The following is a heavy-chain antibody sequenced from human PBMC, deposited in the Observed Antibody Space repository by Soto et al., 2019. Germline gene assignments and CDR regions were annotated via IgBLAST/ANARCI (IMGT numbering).Heavy chain of an antibody. CDR3: ARVYYDNSGYPVDY. Sequence: QVQLVQSGTEVKKPGASLKVSCKTSGYTFTRYGITWVRQAPGQGLEWMGWISPYNGNTVYAQKLQGRVTMTTDTSRNTAYMEVRSLKSDYTAVYYCARVYYDNSGYPVDYWGQGTQVTVSS. CDR1: GYTFTRYG. D-gene: IGHD3-22*01. V-gene: IGHV1-18*01. J-gene: IGHJ4*02. CDR2: ISPYNGNT.